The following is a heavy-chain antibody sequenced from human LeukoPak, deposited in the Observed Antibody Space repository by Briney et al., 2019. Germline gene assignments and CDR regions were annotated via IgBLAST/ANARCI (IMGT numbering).Heavy chain of an antibody. D-gene: IGHD3-22*01. CDR1: GFTFSNYW. CDR3: AKEGTDYYDSSGYSPVDY. J-gene: IGHJ4*02. CDR2: ISGSGGST. V-gene: IGHV3-23*01. Sequence: PGGSLRLSCAASGFTFSNYWMHWVRQAPGKGLEWVSAISGSGGSTYYADSVKGRFTISRDNSKNTLYLQMNSLRAEDTAVYYCAKEGTDYYDSSGYSPVDYWGQGTLVTVSS.